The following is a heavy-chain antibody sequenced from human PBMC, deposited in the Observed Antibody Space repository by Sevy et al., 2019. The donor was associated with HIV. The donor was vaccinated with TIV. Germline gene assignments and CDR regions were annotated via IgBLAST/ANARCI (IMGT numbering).Heavy chain of an antibody. D-gene: IGHD3-10*01. V-gene: IGHV3-23*01. CDR3: VKEGRDDFNPYLDF. CDR1: GFTFGGYM. CDR2: VSRNGGTP. J-gene: IGHJ4*02. Sequence: GGSLRLSCAGSGFTFGGYMMNWVRQAPGRGLEWVARVSRNGGTPEYGDSPKGRFTTSRDNSKNKVYLQLTELRAEDTALYYCVKEGRDDFNPYLDFWGQGILVTVSS.